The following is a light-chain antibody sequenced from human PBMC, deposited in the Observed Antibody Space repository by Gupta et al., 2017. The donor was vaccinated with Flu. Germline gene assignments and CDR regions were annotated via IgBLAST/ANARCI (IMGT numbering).Light chain of an antibody. CDR2: KDT. V-gene: IGLV3-27*01. CDR1: ILAKKY. Sequence: SYELTPPSSVSVSPGQTVRITCSGDILAKKYARWFQQKPGQAPVLVIYKDTERPSGIPDRFSGSSSGTTVTLTISGAQVEDEGDYYWYAAADNLWVFGGGTKLTVL. J-gene: IGLJ3*02. CDR3: YAAADNLWV.